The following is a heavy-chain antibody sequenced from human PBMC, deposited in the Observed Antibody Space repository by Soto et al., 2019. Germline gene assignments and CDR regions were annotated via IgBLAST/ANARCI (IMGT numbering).Heavy chain of an antibody. V-gene: IGHV3-48*01. CDR3: ARDRRDMDRGVSDY. CDR2: ISSSSSTI. Sequence: EVQLVESGGGLVQPGGSLRLSCAASGFTFSSYSMNWVRQAPGKGLEWVSYISSSSSTIYYADSVKGRFTISRDNAKNSLYLQMNSLRSEDTAVYYCARDRRDMDRGVSDYRGQGTLVTVSS. CDR1: GFTFSSYS. J-gene: IGHJ4*02. D-gene: IGHD3-10*01.